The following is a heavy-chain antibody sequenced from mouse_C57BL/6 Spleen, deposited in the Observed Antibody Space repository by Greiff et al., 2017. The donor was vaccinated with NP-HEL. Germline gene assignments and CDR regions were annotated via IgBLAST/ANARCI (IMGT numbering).Heavy chain of an antibody. CDR1: GYTFTDYY. CDR3: ASGYYEDYAMDY. V-gene: IGHV1-26*01. D-gene: IGHD2-3*01. Sequence: EVQLQQSGPELVKPGASVKISCKASGYTFTDYYMNWVKQSHGKSLEWIGDINPNNGGTSYNQKFKGKATLTVDKSSSTAYMELRSLTSEDSAVYYCASGYYEDYAMDYWGQGTSVTVSS. J-gene: IGHJ4*01. CDR2: INPNNGGT.